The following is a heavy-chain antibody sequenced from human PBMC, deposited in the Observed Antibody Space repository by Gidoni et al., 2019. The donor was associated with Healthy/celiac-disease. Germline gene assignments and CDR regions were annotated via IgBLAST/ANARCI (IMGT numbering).Heavy chain of an antibody. V-gene: IGHV5-10-1*03. CDR3: ARSLVVVAATTYYYYYYMDV. CDR2: IDPSDSYT. D-gene: IGHD2-15*01. CDR1: GYSFTSYW. J-gene: IGHJ6*03. Sequence: EVQLVQSGAEVKKPGESLRISCTGSGYSFTSYWISWVRQMPGKGLEWMGRIDPSDSYTNYSPSFQGHVTISADKSISTAYLQWSSLKASDTAMYYCARSLVVVAATTYYYYYYMDVWGKGTTVTVSS.